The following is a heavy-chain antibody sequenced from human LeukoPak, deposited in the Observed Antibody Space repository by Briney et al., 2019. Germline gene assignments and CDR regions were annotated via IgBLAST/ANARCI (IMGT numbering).Heavy chain of an antibody. Sequence: SETLSLTCTVSGGSISSSSYYWGWIRQPPGKGLEWIGSIYYSGSTYYNPSLKSRVTISVDTSKNQFSLKLSSVTAADTAVYYCARSRRGLRFDPWGQGTLVTVSS. V-gene: IGHV4-39*01. D-gene: IGHD1-14*01. J-gene: IGHJ5*02. CDR3: ARSRRGLRFDP. CDR1: GGSISSSSYY. CDR2: IYYSGST.